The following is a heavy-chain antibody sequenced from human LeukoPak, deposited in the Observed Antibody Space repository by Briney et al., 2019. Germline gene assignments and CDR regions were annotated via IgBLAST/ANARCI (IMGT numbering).Heavy chain of an antibody. D-gene: IGHD6-19*01. CDR2: IDTGNGNT. CDR1: GYTFTYYA. J-gene: IGHJ4*02. V-gene: IGHV1-3*04. Sequence: GASVKVSCKTSGYTFTYYALHWVRQAPGQRLEWLGWIDTGNGNTKYSQKFQGRVTITRDTPASTAYMELSSLRSEDTAVYYCTTGENHGRGWYTYWGQGILVTVSS. CDR3: TTGENHGRGWYTY.